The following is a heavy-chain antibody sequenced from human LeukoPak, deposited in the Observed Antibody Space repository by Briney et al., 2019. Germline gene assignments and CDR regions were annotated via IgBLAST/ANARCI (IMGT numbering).Heavy chain of an antibody. D-gene: IGHD6-19*01. Sequence: SETLSLTCTVSGGSISSGSYYWGWIRQPPGKGLEWIGSIYYSGSTYYNPSLKSRVTISVDTSKNQFSLKLSSVTAADTAVYYCARQEQLPVDYWGQGTLVTVSS. CDR2: IYYSGST. V-gene: IGHV4-39*01. J-gene: IGHJ4*02. CDR3: ARQEQLPVDY. CDR1: GGSISSGSYY.